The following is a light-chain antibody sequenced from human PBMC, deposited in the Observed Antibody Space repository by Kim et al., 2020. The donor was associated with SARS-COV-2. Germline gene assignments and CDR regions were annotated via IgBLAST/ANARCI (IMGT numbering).Light chain of an antibody. V-gene: IGLV2-14*01. CDR2: EVS. CDR3: ASYTSSNTYV. Sequence: QSALTHPASVSGSPRQSIPISRTGTTSDVGGYNYVSWYQQHPGKAPRLMIFEVSQRPSGVSDRFSGSKSGNTASLTISGLQTEDEADYYCASYTSSNTYVFGTGTKLTVL. J-gene: IGLJ1*01. CDR1: TSDVGGYNY.